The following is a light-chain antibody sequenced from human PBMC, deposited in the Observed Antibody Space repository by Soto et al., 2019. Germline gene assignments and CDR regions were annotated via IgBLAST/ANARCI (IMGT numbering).Light chain of an antibody. V-gene: IGLV1-40*01. J-gene: IGLJ2*01. CDR1: SSNIGAGYD. Sequence: QSVLTQPPSVSGAPGQRVTISCTGSSSNIGAGYDVHWYQQLPGTAPKLLIYGNSNRPSGVPDRFSGSKSGTSASLAITGLQAEDEADYYCQYYHSSLSGYVVFGGGTKLNVL. CDR2: GNS. CDR3: QYYHSSLSGYVV.